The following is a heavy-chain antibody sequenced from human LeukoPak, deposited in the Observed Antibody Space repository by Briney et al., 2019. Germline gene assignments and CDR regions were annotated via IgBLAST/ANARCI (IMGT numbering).Heavy chain of an antibody. D-gene: IGHD2-15*01. CDR2: IWYDGSNK. V-gene: IGHV3-33*01. J-gene: IGHJ4*02. Sequence: PGGSLRLSCAASGFTFSSYGMHWVRQAPGKGLEWVAVIWYDGSNKYYEDSVKGRFTISRDNSKNTLYLQMNSLRAEDTAVYYCARTGYCSGGSCYGFDYWGQGTLVTVSS. CDR1: GFTFSSYG. CDR3: ARTGYCSGGSCYGFDY.